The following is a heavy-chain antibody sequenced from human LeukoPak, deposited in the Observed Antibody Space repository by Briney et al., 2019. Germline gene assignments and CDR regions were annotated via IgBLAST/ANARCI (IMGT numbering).Heavy chain of an antibody. J-gene: IGHJ4*02. D-gene: IGHD1-26*01. CDR2: IWYDGSNK. CDR1: GFTFSSYG. V-gene: IGHV3-33*01. CDR3: ARLGESGSYPFDY. Sequence: PGGSLRLSCAASGFTFSSYGMHWVRQAPGKGLEWVAVIWYDGSNKYYADSVKGRFTISRDNSKNTLYLQMNSLRAEDTAVYYCARLGESGSYPFDYWGQGTLVTVSS.